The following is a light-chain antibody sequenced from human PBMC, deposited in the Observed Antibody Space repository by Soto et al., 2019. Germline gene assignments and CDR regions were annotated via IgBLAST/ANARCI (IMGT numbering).Light chain of an antibody. J-gene: IGLJ1*01. CDR2: DVS. CDR3: SSYTSSSTPYV. Sequence: QSVLTQPASVSGSPGLSITISCTGTSSDVGGYNYVSWYQQHPGKAPKLMIYDVSSRPSGVSNRFSGAKSGNTASLTISGLQTEDEADYSCSSYTSSSTPYVFGTGTKVTVL. V-gene: IGLV2-14*01. CDR1: SSDVGGYNY.